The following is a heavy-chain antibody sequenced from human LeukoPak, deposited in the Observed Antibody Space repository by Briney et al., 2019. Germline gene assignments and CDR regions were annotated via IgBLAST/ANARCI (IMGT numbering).Heavy chain of an antibody. V-gene: IGHV4-39*01. J-gene: IGHJ4*02. CDR1: GGSITSSCCY. D-gene: IGHD3-22*01. Sequence: AETLSLTCTVSGGSITSSCCYWGGIRQPPGKGLGWISSIYYSGSTYYNPSLKSRVTMYVDTSKNQFSLKLSSVTAADTAVYYCARRYYYDSGGYYYYFDYWGQGTLVTVSS. CDR3: ARRYYYDSGGYYYYFDY. CDR2: IYYSGST.